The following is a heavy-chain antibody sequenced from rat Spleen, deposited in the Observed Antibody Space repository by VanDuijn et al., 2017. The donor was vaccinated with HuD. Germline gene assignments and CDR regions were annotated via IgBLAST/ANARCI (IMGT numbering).Heavy chain of an antibody. D-gene: IGHD1-12*02. V-gene: IGHV5-19*01. CDR2: ISPTGAIT. J-gene: IGHJ4*01. CDR3: ATDGYYDGTYYSVYIMDA. CDR1: GFTFSNYG. Sequence: EVHLVESGGGLVQPGRSLKLSCAASGFTFSNYGMHRIRQAPTKVLEWVASISPTGAITNNRDSVKGRFTISRDNAKSTLYLQMDSLRSEDTATYYCATDGYYDGTYYSVYIMDAWGQGASVTVSS.